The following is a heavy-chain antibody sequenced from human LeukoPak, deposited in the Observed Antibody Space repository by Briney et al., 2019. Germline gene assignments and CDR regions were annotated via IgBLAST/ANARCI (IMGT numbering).Heavy chain of an antibody. Sequence: SETLSLTCAVSGGSIYSSNWWSWVRQAPGQGLERIGEVSHSGSTNYNPSLKSRVTISMDKSNNQFSLKLDSATAADTAVYYCASHMVVAGTRGFDSWGQGTLLTVSS. CDR1: GGSIYSSNW. D-gene: IGHD6-19*01. J-gene: IGHJ4*02. CDR3: ASHMVVAGTRGFDS. CDR2: VSHSGST. V-gene: IGHV4-4*02.